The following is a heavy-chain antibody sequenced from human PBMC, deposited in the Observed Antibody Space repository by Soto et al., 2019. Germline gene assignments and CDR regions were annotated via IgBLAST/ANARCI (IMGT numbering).Heavy chain of an antibody. Sequence: VASVKVSCKASGDTFSSYAISWVRQAPGQGLEWMGGIIPFFDTANYAQQFQGRVTITADESTSTAYMELSSLRSEDTAVYYCARHDCISSSCYYYYYYVMDVWGQGTTVTAP. V-gene: IGHV1-69*13. CDR2: IIPFFDTA. J-gene: IGHJ6*02. CDR3: ARHDCISSSCYYYYYYVMDV. D-gene: IGHD2-2*01. CDR1: GDTFSSYA.